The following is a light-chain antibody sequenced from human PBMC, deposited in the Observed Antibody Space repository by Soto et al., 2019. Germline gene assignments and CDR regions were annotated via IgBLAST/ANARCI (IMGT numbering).Light chain of an antibody. V-gene: IGLV1-40*01. CDR1: SSNIGAGYD. CDR3: QSYDSSLSGGV. Sequence: QSVLTQPPSVSGAPGQRGTISCTESSSNIGAGYDVHWYQQLPGTAPKLLIYGNSNRPSGVPDRFSGSKSGTSASLAITGLQAEDEADYYCQSYDSSLSGGVFGGGTKLTVL. CDR2: GNS. J-gene: IGLJ3*02.